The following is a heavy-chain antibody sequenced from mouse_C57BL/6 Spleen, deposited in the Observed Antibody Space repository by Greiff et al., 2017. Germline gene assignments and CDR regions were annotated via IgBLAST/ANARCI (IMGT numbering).Heavy chain of an antibody. D-gene: IGHD2-3*01. CDR2: IYPGDGDT. Sequence: VQLQQSGAELVKPGASVKISCKASGYAFSSYWMNWVKQRPGQGLEWIGQIYPGDGDTNYNGKFKGKATLTADKSSTTSYMQLSSLTSEDSAVYYCAREDGRYDDYSPWFAYWGQGTLVTVSA. CDR3: AREDGRYDDYSPWFAY. J-gene: IGHJ3*01. CDR1: GYAFSSYW. V-gene: IGHV1-80*01.